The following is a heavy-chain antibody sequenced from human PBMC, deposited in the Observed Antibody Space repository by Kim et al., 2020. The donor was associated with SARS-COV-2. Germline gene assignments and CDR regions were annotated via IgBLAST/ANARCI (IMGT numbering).Heavy chain of an antibody. CDR2: INHSGST. J-gene: IGHJ3*02. CDR3: ARGGRPKGAFDI. V-gene: IGHV4-34*01. CDR1: GGSFSGYY. Sequence: SETLSLTCAVYGGSFSGYYWSWIRQPPGKGLEWIGEINHSGSTNYNPSLKSRVTISVDTSKNQFSLKLSSVTAADTAVYYCARGGRPKGAFDIWGQGTMV.